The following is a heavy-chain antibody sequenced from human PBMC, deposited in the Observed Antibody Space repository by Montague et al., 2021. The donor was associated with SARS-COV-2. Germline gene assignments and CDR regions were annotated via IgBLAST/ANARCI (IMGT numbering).Heavy chain of an antibody. CDR2: ISYDGSNK. CDR3: ARDLDDGSGSYYFDY. CDR1: GFTFISYA. V-gene: IGHV3-30-3*01. D-gene: IGHD3-10*01. J-gene: IGHJ4*02. Sequence: SLRLSCAASGFTFISYAMHWVRQAPGKGLEWVAVISYDGSNKYYADSVKGRFTISRDNSKNTLYLQMNSLRAEDTAVYYCARDLDDGSGSYYFDYWGQGTLVTVSS.